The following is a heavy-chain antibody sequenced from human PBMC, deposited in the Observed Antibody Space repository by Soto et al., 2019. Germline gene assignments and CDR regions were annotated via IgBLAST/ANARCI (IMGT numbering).Heavy chain of an antibody. J-gene: IGHJ4*02. V-gene: IGHV3-15*01. Sequence: GGSLRLSCAASGLIFYNAWMSWVRQVPGKGLEWVGRIKSKGDGGTTDYNTPVKGRFTISRDDSKNTLYLQMNSLKTEDTAVYYRSHGYYQYFNSWGQGTLVTVSS. D-gene: IGHD5-18*01. CDR3: SHGYYQYFNS. CDR2: IKSKGDGGTT. CDR1: GLIFYNAW.